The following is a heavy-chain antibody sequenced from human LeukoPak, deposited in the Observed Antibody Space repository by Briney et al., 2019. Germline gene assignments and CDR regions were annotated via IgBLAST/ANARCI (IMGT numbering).Heavy chain of an antibody. J-gene: IGHJ4*02. V-gene: IGHV1-18*01. CDR2: ISAYNGNT. Sequence: ASVKVSCKASGYTFTSYGISWVRQAPGQGLEWMGWISAYNGNTNYAQKLQGRVTMTTDTSTSTAYMELRSLRSDDTAAYYCARDRREGYYYDSSGYPKNWGQGALVTVSS. CDR3: ARDRREGYYYDSSGYPKN. D-gene: IGHD3-22*01. CDR1: GYTFTSYG.